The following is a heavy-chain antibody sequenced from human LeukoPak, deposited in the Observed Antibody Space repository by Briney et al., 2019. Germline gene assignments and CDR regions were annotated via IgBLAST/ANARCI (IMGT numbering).Heavy chain of an antibody. D-gene: IGHD6-13*01. V-gene: IGHV4-61*05. CDR3: ARKYSSSWDFDY. CDR2: IYYSGST. Sequence: PSETLSLTCTVSGGSISSSSYYWGWIRQPPGKGLEWIGYIYYSGSTNYNPSLKSRVTISVDTSKNQFSLKLSSVTAADTAVYYCARKYSSSWDFDYWGQGTLVTVSS. J-gene: IGHJ4*02. CDR1: GGSISSSSYY.